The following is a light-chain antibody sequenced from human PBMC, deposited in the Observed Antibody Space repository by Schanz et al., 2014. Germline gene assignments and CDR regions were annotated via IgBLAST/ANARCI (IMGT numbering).Light chain of an antibody. CDR3: VLYMGSGIWV. CDR2: TN. Sequence: QAVVTQESSFSVSPGGTVTLTCGLSSGSVSTSYYPSWYQQTPGQPPRTLSTNTRSAGVPDRFSGSILGNKAALTITEAQADDESDYYCVLYMGSGIWVFGGGTKLTVL. J-gene: IGLJ3*02. CDR1: SGSVSTSYY. V-gene: IGLV8-61*01.